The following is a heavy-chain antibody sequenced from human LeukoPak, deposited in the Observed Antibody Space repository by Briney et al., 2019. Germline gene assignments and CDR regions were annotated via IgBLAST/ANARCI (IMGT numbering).Heavy chain of an antibody. CDR3: ARDVQRGMITFGGVIGFDP. D-gene: IGHD3-16*02. J-gene: IGHJ5*02. CDR1: GFTFSSYW. CDR2: IKQDGSEK. Sequence: GGSLRLSCAASGFTFSSYWMSWVRQAPGKGLEWVANIKQDGSEKYYVDSVKGRFTISRDNAKNSLYLQMNSLRAEDTAVYYCARDVQRGMITFGGVIGFDPWGQGTLVTVSS. V-gene: IGHV3-7*01.